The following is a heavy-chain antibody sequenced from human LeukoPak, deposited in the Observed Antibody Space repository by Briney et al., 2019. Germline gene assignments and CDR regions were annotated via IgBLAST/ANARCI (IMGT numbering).Heavy chain of an antibody. J-gene: IGHJ4*02. D-gene: IGHD1-26*01. CDR2: IWYDGSNI. V-gene: IGHV3-33*01. Sequence: PGGSLRLSCAASGFTFSNYGMHWVRQAPGKGLEWVAVIWYDGSNIYYADSVKGRFTISRDNSKNTLYLQMDSLRAEDTPIYYCASDHGAYWGQGTLVTVSS. CDR1: GFTFSNYG. CDR3: ASDHGAY.